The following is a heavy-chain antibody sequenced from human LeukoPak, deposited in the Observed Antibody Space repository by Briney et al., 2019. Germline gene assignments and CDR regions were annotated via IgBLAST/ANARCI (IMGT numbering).Heavy chain of an antibody. Sequence: PGGSLRLSCAASGFTFSGSAMHWVRQASGKGLEWVGRIRSKANSYATAYAASVKGRFTISRDDSKNTAYLQMNSLKTEDTAVYDCTIPAAFDIWGQGTMVTVSS. J-gene: IGHJ3*02. V-gene: IGHV3-73*01. CDR1: GFTFSGSA. CDR2: IRSKANSYAT. CDR3: TIPAAFDI.